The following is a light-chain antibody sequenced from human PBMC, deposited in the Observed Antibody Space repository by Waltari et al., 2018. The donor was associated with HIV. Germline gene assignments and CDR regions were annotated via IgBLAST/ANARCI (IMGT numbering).Light chain of an antibody. V-gene: IGLV3-21*04. CDR2: DDI. Sequence: YVLTQEPSESVAPGTTATFRCGGAQIGTKSVHWYQQKPGQAPLLVISDDINRPSGIPDRFSGHNSGNTATLTISRVETGDEAVYYCQVWDTISDHWVFGGGTRLTVL. CDR3: QVWDTISDHWV. J-gene: IGLJ3*02. CDR1: QIGTKS.